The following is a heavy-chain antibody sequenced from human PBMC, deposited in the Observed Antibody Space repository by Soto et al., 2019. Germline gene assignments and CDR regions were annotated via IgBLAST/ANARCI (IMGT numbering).Heavy chain of an antibody. V-gene: IGHV3-30*18. CDR1: GFTFSSYG. CDR3: AKEAEVGATAFDY. Sequence: QVQLVESGGGVVQPGRSLRLSCAASGFTFSSYGMHWVRQAPGKGLEWVAVISYDGSNKYYADSVQGRFTISRDNSKNTLYLQMNSLRAEDTAVYYCAKEAEVGATAFDYWGQGTLVTVSS. D-gene: IGHD1-26*01. CDR2: ISYDGSNK. J-gene: IGHJ4*02.